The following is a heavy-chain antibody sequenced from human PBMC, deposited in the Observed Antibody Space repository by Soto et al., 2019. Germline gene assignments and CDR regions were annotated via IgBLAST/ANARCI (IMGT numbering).Heavy chain of an antibody. V-gene: IGHV4-34*01. Sequence: QVQLQQWGAGLLKPSETLSLTCGVYGGSFSGYYWSWIRQPPGKGLEWIGEVNHSGSTNYNPSLKSRITISVDTSKNQFSLKLSSVTAADTALYYSARKYLPCYGSGSPYGMDVWGQGTTVTVSS. CDR3: ARKYLPCYGSGSPYGMDV. CDR1: GGSFSGYY. CDR2: VNHSGST. D-gene: IGHD3-10*01. J-gene: IGHJ6*02.